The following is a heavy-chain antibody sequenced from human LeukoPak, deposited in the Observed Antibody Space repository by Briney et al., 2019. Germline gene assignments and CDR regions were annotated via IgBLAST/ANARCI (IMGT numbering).Heavy chain of an antibody. J-gene: IGHJ4*02. CDR1: GYTFTGYY. D-gene: IGHD5-24*01. V-gene: IGHV1-2*02. CDR2: INPKSGGT. Sequence: GASVKVSCKASGYTFTGYYMHWVRQAPGQGLEWVGWINPKSGGTNYAQKFQGRVTMTSDTSITTVYMELSRLRSEDTAVYYCARLERRRDYWGQGTLVTVSS. CDR3: ARLERRRDY.